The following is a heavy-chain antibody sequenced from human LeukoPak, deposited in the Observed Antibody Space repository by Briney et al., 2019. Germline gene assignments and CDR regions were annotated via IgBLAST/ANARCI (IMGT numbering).Heavy chain of an antibody. J-gene: IGHJ6*03. CDR1: GGSISSYY. CDR3: ARDGVADHYYYYYMDV. V-gene: IGHV4-4*07. Sequence: SETLSLTCTVFGGSISSYYWSWIRQPAGKGLEWIGRIYTSGSTNYNPSLKSRVTISVDKSKNQFSLKLSSVTAADTAVYYCARDGVADHYYYYYMDVWGKGTTVTVSS. D-gene: IGHD2-15*01. CDR2: IYTSGST.